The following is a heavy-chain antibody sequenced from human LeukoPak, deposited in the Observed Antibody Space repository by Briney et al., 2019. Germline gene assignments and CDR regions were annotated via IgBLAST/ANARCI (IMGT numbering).Heavy chain of an antibody. CDR1: GYSISSGYY. V-gene: IGHV4-38-2*02. D-gene: IGHD3-3*01. CDR3: ARDRSSGYYTNFDY. Sequence: PSETLSLTCTVSGYSISSGYYWGWIRQPPGKGLEWIGSIYHSGSTYYNPSLKSRVTISVDTSKNQFSLKLSSVTAADTAVYYCARDRSSGYYTNFDYWGQGTLVTVSS. CDR2: IYHSGST. J-gene: IGHJ4*02.